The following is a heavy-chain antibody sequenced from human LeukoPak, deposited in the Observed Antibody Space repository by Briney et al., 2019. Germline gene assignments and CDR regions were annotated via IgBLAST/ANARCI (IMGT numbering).Heavy chain of an antibody. CDR2: ISGDESST. CDR3: AREEPAGSIDY. Sequence: GGSLRLSCAASGFVFNSHPMHWVRQAPGKGLECVSAISGDESSTYYANSVKGRFIISRDNSKNTLYLQMGSLRVEDTALYYCAREEPAGSIDYWGQGTLVTVSS. CDR1: GFVFNSHP. V-gene: IGHV3-64*01. J-gene: IGHJ4*02. D-gene: IGHD1-14*01.